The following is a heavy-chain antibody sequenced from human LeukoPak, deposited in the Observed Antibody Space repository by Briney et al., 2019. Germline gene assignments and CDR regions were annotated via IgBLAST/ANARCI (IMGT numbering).Heavy chain of an antibody. CDR1: GFTFSSYW. D-gene: IGHD6-13*01. Sequence: PGGSLRLSCTASGFTFSSYWMSWVRQTPEKGLEWVANIKQDGSEKVYVDSVKGRFTIPRDIAKSSLYLQMCGLRAEDTAVYYCARDPYSSSWSYGMDVWGQGTTVTVSS. J-gene: IGHJ6*02. CDR3: ARDPYSSSWSYGMDV. CDR2: IKQDGSEK. V-gene: IGHV3-7*05.